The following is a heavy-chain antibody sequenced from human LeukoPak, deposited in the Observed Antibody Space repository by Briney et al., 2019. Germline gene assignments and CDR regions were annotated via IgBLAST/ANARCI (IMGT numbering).Heavy chain of an antibody. CDR3: ARHHYYDVTSLGY. Sequence: SETLSLTCAVSGGSISSYYWSWIRQPPGKGLEWLGDTYYTGTTKYNPSLKSRVTISVDTSKNQFSLKLSSVTAADTAVYYCARHHYYDVTSLGYWGQGTLVTVSS. V-gene: IGHV4-59*08. D-gene: IGHD3-22*01. CDR1: GGSISSYY. J-gene: IGHJ4*02. CDR2: TYYTGTT.